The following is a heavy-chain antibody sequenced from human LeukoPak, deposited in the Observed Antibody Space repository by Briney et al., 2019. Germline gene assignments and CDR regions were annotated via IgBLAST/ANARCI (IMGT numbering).Heavy chain of an antibody. Sequence: ASVTVSFKPSGYTFTPYYMHWVRPAPGQGLEWMGWINPNSGGTNYAQKFQGRVTMTRDTSISTAYMELSGLRSDDTAVYYCARDQSGSSGYSDYWGQGTLVTVSS. CDR3: ARDQSGSSGYSDY. J-gene: IGHJ4*02. CDR2: INPNSGGT. V-gene: IGHV1-2*02. CDR1: GYTFTPYY. D-gene: IGHD3-22*01.